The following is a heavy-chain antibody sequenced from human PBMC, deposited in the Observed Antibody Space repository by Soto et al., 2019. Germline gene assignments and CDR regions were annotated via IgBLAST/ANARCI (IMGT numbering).Heavy chain of an antibody. CDR3: AKETYSSSSAFDY. J-gene: IGHJ4*02. Sequence: EVQLVGSGGGLVQPGRSLRLSCAASGFRFDDYAMHWVRQTPGKGLEWVSGISWNGGSIGYADSLKGRFTISRDNAKNSLYLQMNSLRAEDTALYYCAKETYSSSSAFDYWGQGTLVTVSS. CDR1: GFRFDDYA. D-gene: IGHD6-6*01. V-gene: IGHV3-9*01. CDR2: ISWNGGSI.